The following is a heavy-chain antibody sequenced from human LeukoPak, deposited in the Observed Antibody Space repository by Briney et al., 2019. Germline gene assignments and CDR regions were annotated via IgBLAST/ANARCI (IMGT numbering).Heavy chain of an antibody. CDR3: ARKYSGYELTY. CDR1: GYTFTGYY. V-gene: IGHV1-2*02. D-gene: IGHD5-12*01. CDR2: INPNSGGT. Sequence: ASVKVSCKASGYTFTGYYMHWVRQAPGQGLEWMGWINPNSGGTKYAQKFQGRVTLTRDTSISTAYMELGRLTSDDTAVYYCARKYSGYELTYWGQGTLVTVSS. J-gene: IGHJ4*02.